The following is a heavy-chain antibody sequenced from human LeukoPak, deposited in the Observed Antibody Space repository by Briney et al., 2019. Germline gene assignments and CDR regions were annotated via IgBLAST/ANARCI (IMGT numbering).Heavy chain of an antibody. D-gene: IGHD3-9*01. V-gene: IGHV4-59*01. CDR3: ARENYDILTGSPRDFDY. CDR2: IYYSGST. Sequence: KASETLSLTCTVSGGSISSYYWSWIRQPPGKGLEWIGYIYYSGSTNYNPSLKSRVTISVDTSKNQFSLKLSSVTAADTAVYYCARENYDILTGSPRDFDYWGQGTLVTVSS. J-gene: IGHJ4*02. CDR1: GGSISSYY.